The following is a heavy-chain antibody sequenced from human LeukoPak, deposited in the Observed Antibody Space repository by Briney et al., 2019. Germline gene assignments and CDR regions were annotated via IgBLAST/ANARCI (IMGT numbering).Heavy chain of an antibody. CDR2: IYTSGST. D-gene: IGHD2-2*01. Sequence: SETLSLTCTVSGGSFSSYYWSWIRQPAGKGLEWIGRIYTSGSTNYNPSLKSRVTMSVDTSKNQFSLKLSSVTAADTAVYYCARDDIVVADYGMDVWGQGTTVTVSS. V-gene: IGHV4-4*07. J-gene: IGHJ6*02. CDR1: GGSFSSYY. CDR3: ARDDIVVADYGMDV.